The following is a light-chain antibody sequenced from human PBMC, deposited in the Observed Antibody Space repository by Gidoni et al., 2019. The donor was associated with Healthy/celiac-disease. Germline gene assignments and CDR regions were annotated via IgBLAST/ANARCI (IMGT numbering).Light chain of an antibody. CDR2: GAS. V-gene: IGKV3-20*01. CDR3: QQYGSSTPMYT. J-gene: IGKJ2*01. CDR1: QSVSSSY. Sequence: LVLTQSPGTLSLSPGERATLSCRASQSVSSSYLAWYQQKPGQAPRLLIYGASSRATGIPDRVSGSGSGTDFTLTISRREPEDFAVYYCQQYGSSTPMYTFGQGTKLEIK.